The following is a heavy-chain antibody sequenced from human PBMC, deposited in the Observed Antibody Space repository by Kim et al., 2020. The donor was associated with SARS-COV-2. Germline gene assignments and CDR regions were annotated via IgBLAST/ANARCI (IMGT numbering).Heavy chain of an antibody. CDR3: ARVRIRITMGPPDY. V-gene: IGHV3-20*01. CDR2: INWNGGST. CDR1: GFTFDDYG. D-gene: IGHD3-10*01. Sequence: GGSLRLSCAASGFTFDDYGMSWVRQAPGKGLEWVSGINWNGGSTGYADSVKGRFTISRDNAKNSLYLQMNSLRAEDTALYHCARVRIRITMGPPDYWGQGTLVTVSS. J-gene: IGHJ4*02.